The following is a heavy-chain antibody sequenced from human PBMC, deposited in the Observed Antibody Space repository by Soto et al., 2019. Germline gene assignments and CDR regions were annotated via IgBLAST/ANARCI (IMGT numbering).Heavy chain of an antibody. V-gene: IGHV3-30-3*01. CDR1: GFTFSSYA. CDR2: ISYDGSSK. CDR3: ARGSSPRNYFDY. D-gene: IGHD6-13*01. J-gene: IGHJ4*02. Sequence: PGGSLRLSCAASGFTFSSYAMHWVRQAPGKGLEWVAVISYDGSSKYYADSVKGRFTISRDNSKNTLYLQMNSLRAEDTAVYYCARGSSPRNYFDYWGQGTLVTVSS.